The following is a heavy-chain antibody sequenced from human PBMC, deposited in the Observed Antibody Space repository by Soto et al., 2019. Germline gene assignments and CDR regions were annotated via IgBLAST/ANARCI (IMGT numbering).Heavy chain of an antibody. CDR1: GTSFGTYY. CDR2: IFYSGHL. J-gene: IGHJ4*02. CDR3: AIEGGGYRFDY. V-gene: IGHV4-59*01. Sequence: QVRLQESGPGLVKPSETLSLTCAVSGTSFGTYYWSWIRQPPGKGLEWIGYIFYSGHLKYNPSLKSRLTISVDPPKNKISLRLTSVTAADTAVYYCAIEGGGYRFDYWGQGALVTVSS. D-gene: IGHD1-26*01.